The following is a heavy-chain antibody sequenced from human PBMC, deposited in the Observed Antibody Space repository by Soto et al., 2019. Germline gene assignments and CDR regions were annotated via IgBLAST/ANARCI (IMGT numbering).Heavy chain of an antibody. Sequence: GGSLRLSCAASGFTFSGYSMNWVRQAPGKGLEWVSSISISSYIYYADSVKGRFTISRYNAKNSQYLQMNSLRAEDTAVYYCAKDTLSSGYYFNYWGQGTLVTLSS. V-gene: IGHV3-21*04. CDR2: ISISSYI. CDR3: AKDTLSSGYYFNY. D-gene: IGHD3-22*01. CDR1: GFTFSGYS. J-gene: IGHJ4*02.